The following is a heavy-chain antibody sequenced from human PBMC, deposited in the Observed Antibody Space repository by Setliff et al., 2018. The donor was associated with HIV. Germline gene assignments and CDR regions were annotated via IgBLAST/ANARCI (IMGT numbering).Heavy chain of an antibody. V-gene: IGHV1-18*01. Sequence: ASVKVSCKASGYAFTSYGISWVRQAPGQGLEWMGWISGYNGNTNFAQKLQGRVTMTTDTSTSTAYMELRSLRSDDTAVYYCARDRLNVYSSGWGVGYWGQGTLVTVSS. CDR2: ISGYNGNT. CDR3: ARDRLNVYSSGWGVGY. J-gene: IGHJ4*02. CDR1: GYAFTSYG. D-gene: IGHD6-25*01.